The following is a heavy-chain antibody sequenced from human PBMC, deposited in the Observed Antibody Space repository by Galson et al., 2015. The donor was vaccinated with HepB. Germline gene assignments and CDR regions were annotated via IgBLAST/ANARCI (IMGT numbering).Heavy chain of an antibody. D-gene: IGHD6-6*01. CDR1: GFTFSHYA. V-gene: IGHV3-23*01. J-gene: IGHJ6*02. Sequence: SLRLSCAASGFTFSHYAMSWVRQAPGKGLEWVSCLSGSGNRTHFADSVKGRFTVSRDNSKNMVYLQMNSLRAEDTAVYYCAKGGNIATLYYGMEVWGQGTTVTVSS. CDR2: LSGSGNRT. CDR3: AKGGNIATLYYGMEV.